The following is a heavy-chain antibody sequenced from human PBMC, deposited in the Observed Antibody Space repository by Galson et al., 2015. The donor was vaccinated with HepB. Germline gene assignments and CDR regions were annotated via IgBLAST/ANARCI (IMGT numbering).Heavy chain of an antibody. CDR3: ASDFWSGYLDY. V-gene: IGHV4-30-4*01. J-gene: IGHJ4*02. D-gene: IGHD3-3*01. Sequence: LSLTCTVSGGSITGDYYWSWIRQPPGKGLEWIGYIYYSGSTYYNPSLEHRVTISVDTSRNQFSLRLTSVTAADTAVYYCASDFWSGYLDYWGQGSLVIVSS. CDR1: GGSITGDYY. CDR2: IYYSGST.